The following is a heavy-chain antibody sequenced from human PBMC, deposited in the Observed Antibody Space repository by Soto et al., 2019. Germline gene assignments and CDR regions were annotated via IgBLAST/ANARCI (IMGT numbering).Heavy chain of an antibody. CDR1: GFTFSSYG. CDR3: ARATYYYDNSGSGYGLDV. Sequence: PGGSLRLSCAASGFTFSSYGMHWVRRAPGKGLEWVAVIWYDGSNKYYADSVKGRFAISGDNSKNTLYLQMNSLRAEDMAVYYCARATYYYDNSGSGYGLDVWGQGTTVTVSS. J-gene: IGHJ6*02. D-gene: IGHD3-22*01. V-gene: IGHV3-33*01. CDR2: IWYDGSNK.